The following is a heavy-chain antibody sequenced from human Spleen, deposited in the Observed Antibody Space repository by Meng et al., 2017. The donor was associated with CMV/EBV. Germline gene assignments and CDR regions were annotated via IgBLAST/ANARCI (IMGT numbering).Heavy chain of an antibody. CDR1: GDRVSSSSTA. Sequence: SQTLSLTCAISGDRVSSSSTAWNWLRQSPSRGLEWLGRTYYRSRWYSDYAVSVESRVIINPDTSKNQFSLQLRSVIPEDTAVYYCARGGAECGGGGCYYFDFWGPGALVTVSS. J-gene: IGHJ4*02. CDR3: ARGGAECGGGGCYYFDF. D-gene: IGHD2-15*01. CDR2: TYYRSRWYS. V-gene: IGHV6-1*01.